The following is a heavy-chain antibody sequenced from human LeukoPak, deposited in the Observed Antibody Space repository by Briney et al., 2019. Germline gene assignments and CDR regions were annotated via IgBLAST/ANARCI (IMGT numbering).Heavy chain of an antibody. Sequence: SETLSHTCTVSGGSISSYDGSCIRQPPGKGLEGRGYIGYSGSTDYNPSLKRRGTRLVDMSKNQCSLKLSSVTAADTPVYYCARGVYIAEAQYGSWGPGTLVTVSS. CDR2: IGYSGST. CDR1: GGSISSYD. D-gene: IGHD6-13*01. V-gene: IGHV4-59*01. CDR3: ARGVYIAEAQYGS. J-gene: IGHJ5*02.